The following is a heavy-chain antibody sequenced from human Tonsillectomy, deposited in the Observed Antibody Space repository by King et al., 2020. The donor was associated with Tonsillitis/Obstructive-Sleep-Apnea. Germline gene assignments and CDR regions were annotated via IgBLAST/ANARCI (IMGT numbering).Heavy chain of an antibody. V-gene: IGHV1-18*01. CDR3: ARDGSVDWSSTSCYTYYYYYYMDV. CDR2: ISAYNGNT. Sequence: VQLVESGAEVKKPGASVKVSCKASGYTFTSYGISWVRQAPGQGLEWMGWISAYNGNTNYAQKLQGRVTMTTDTSTSTAYMELRSLRSDDTAVYYCARDGSVDWSSTSCYTYYYYYYMDVWGKGTTVTVSS. CDR1: GYTFTSYG. J-gene: IGHJ6*03. D-gene: IGHD2-2*02.